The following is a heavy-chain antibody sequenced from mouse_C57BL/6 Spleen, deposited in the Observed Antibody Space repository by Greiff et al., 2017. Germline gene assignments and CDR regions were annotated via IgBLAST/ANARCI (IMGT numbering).Heavy chain of an antibody. CDR2: IDPETGGT. D-gene: IGHD1-1*01. CDR3: TGDYYGSSPDY. V-gene: IGHV1-15*01. Sequence: QVQLQQSGAELVRPGASVTLSCKASGYTFTDYEMHWVKQTPVHGLEWIGAIDPETGGTAYNQKFKGKAILTADKSSSTAYMELRSLTSEDSAVYYCTGDYYGSSPDYWGQGTTLTVSS. J-gene: IGHJ2*01. CDR1: GYTFTDYE.